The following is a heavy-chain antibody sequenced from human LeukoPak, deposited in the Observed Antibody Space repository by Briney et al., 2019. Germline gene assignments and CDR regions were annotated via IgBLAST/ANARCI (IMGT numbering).Heavy chain of an antibody. CDR3: AKGIGYCSGGSCYSLAY. CDR2: ISSSSTYI. V-gene: IGHV3-21*04. CDR1: GFTFSNYI. D-gene: IGHD2-15*01. J-gene: IGHJ4*02. Sequence: PGGSLRLSCAASGFTFSNYIMNWVRQAPGKGLEWVSSISSSSTYIYYADSVKGRFTISRDNSKNTLYLQMNSLRAEDTAVYYCAKGIGYCSGGSCYSLAYWGQGTLVTVSS.